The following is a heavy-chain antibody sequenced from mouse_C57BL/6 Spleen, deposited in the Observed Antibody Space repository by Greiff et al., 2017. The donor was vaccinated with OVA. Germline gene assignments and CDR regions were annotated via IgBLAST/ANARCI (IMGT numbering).Heavy chain of an antibody. V-gene: IGHV12-3*01. J-gene: IGHJ4*01. CDR3: AGDPRGYYAMDY. CDR2: IPHSGET. CDR1: GFPITSGYY. Sequence: QVQLKESGPGLVKPSPSLFLTCSITGFPITSGYYWIWIRQSPGKPLEWMGYIPHSGETFYNPSLQSPISITRETSKNPFFLQLNAVTTEDTAMYYCAGDPRGYYAMDYWGQGTSVTVSS.